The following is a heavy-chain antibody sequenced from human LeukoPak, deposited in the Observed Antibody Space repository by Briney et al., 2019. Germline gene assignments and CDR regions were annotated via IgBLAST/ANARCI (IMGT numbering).Heavy chain of an antibody. CDR3: GRASHDHGALLDAFDI. Sequence: GGSLRLSCAASGFTFSSYWMSWVRQAPGKGLEWVANIKQDGSEKYYVDSVKGRFTISRDNAKNSLYLQMNSLRAEDTAVYYGGRASHDHGALLDAFDIWGQGKMVTVS. J-gene: IGHJ3*02. CDR2: IKQDGSEK. D-gene: IGHD4-17*01. CDR1: GFTFSSYW. V-gene: IGHV3-7*01.